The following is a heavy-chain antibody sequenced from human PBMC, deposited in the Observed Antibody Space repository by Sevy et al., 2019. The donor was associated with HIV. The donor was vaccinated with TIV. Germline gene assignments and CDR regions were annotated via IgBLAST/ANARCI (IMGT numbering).Heavy chain of an antibody. CDR2: IRSKAYGGTT. D-gene: IGHD6-19*01. J-gene: IGHJ4*02. Sequence: GGSLRLSCTASGFTFGDYAMSWFRQAPGKGLEWVGFIRSKAYGGTTEYAASVKGRFTISRDDSKSIAYLQMNSLKTEDTAVYYCTRDQWLETHDYWGQGTLVTVSS. CDR3: TRDQWLETHDY. V-gene: IGHV3-49*03. CDR1: GFTFGDYA.